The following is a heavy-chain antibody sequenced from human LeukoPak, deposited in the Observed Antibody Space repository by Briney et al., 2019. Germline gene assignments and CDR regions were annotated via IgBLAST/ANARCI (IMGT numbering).Heavy chain of an antibody. V-gene: IGHV4-39*07. J-gene: IGHJ4*02. D-gene: IGHD3-22*01. CDR1: GGSISSSSYY. CDR3: ARVDYDGSGYNFDY. Sequence: SETLSLTCTVSGGSISSSSYYWGWIRQPPGTGLEWIGSIYYSGSTYYNPSLKSRVTISGDTSKNQFSLKLSSVTAADTAVYFCARVDYDGSGYNFDYWGQGTLVTVSS. CDR2: IYYSGST.